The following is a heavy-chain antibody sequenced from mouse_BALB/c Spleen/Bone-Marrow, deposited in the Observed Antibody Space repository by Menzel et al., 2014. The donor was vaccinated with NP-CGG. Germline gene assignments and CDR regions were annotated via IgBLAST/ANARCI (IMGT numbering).Heavy chain of an antibody. CDR2: IFPGDGST. V-gene: IGHV1S56*01. CDR3: ARKVYYEFDGGACFAY. Sequence: QVQLQQSGAELVKPGASVKLSCKASGYTFTSYDINWVRQRPEQGLEWIGWIFPGDGSTKYNEKFKGKATLTTDKSSSTASMQRSRLTFGDSAVYVCARKVYYEFDGGACFAYWGQGTLVTVSA. D-gene: IGHD2-4*01. CDR1: GYTFTSYD. J-gene: IGHJ3*01.